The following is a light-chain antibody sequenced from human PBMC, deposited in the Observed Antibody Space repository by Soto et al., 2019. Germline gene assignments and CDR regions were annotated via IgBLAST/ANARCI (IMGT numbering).Light chain of an antibody. Sequence: ILLSPSASFIFVWVCGTLTVTFRASRGISSYLAWYQQKPGRAPQLLIYAASTLHSGVPSRFSGGGSGTDFSLTISSLQPEDFATYYCLQDYNFRTFGQGTKVDI. CDR3: LQDYNFRT. CDR2: AAS. V-gene: IGKV1-9*01. J-gene: IGKJ1*01. CDR1: RGISSY.